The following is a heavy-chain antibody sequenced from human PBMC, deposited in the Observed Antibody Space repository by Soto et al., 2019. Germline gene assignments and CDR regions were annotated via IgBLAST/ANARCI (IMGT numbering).Heavy chain of an antibody. D-gene: IGHD2-8*01. CDR1: GFTLSSYA. CDR2: ISGSGDTT. V-gene: IGHV3-23*01. Sequence: EVQLLESGGGLVQPGGSLRLSCAASGFTLSSYAMHWVRQAPGKGLEWVSVISGSGDTTYYADSVKGRFTISRDSSKNTLYLQMNSLRAEDTALYYCAKEQSTSSACHGVLCWFDPWGQGTLVTVSS. J-gene: IGHJ5*02. CDR3: AKEQSTSSACHGVLCWFDP.